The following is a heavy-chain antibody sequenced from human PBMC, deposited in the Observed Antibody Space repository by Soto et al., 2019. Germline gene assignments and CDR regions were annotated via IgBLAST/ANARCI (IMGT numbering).Heavy chain of an antibody. CDR1: GYTFTSYG. J-gene: IGHJ5*02. CDR3: ARSPLINWRTRWFDT. V-gene: IGHV1-18*04. D-gene: IGHD1-1*01. CDR2: ISAYNGNT. Sequence: ASVKVSCKASGYTFTSYGISWVRQAPGQGLEWMGWISAYNGNTNYAQKLQGRVTMTTDTSTSTAYMELRSLRSDDTAVYYCARSPLINWRTRWFDTWGQGTLVTVSS.